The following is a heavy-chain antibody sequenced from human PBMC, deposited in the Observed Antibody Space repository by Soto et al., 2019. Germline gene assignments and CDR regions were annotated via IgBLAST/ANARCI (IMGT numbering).Heavy chain of an antibody. Sequence: SETLSLTCAVYGGSFSGYYWSWIRQPPGKGLEWIGEINHSGSTNYNPSLRSRVTISVDTSKNQFSLKLSSVTAADTAVYYCARGTGTRYYGSGSYWGNWFDPWGQGTLVTVSS. CDR3: ARGTGTRYYGSGSYWGNWFDP. J-gene: IGHJ5*02. V-gene: IGHV4-34*01. CDR1: GGSFSGYY. CDR2: INHSGST. D-gene: IGHD3-10*01.